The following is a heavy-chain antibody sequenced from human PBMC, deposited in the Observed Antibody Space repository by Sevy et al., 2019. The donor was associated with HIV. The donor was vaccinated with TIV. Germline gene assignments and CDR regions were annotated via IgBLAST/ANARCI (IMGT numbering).Heavy chain of an antibody. CDR1: GFTFGDYA. CDR3: TRFFGTGGSPAAGY. J-gene: IGHJ4*02. CDR2: IRSKTYGETT. V-gene: IGHV3-49*03. D-gene: IGHD2-8*02. Sequence: CLRLSCTASGFTFGDYAMSWFRQAPGKGLERVGFIRSKTYGETTEYAASVKGRFTISRDDSKSIAYLQMNSLKTEDTSVYYCTRFFGTGGSPAAGYWGQGTLVTVSS.